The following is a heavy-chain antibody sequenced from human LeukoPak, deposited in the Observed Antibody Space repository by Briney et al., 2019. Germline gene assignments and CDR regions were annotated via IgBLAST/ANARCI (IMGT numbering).Heavy chain of an antibody. J-gene: IGHJ4*02. CDR2: IKQDGSEK. CDR3: ARVSCGGDCYLDY. V-gene: IGHV3-7*01. CDR1: GFTFSSYE. Sequence: GGSLRLSCAASGFTFSSYEMNWVRQAPGKGLEWVANIKQDGSEKYYVDSVKGRFTISRDNAKNSLYLQMNSLRAEDTAVYYCARVSCGGDCYLDYWGQGTLVTVSS. D-gene: IGHD2-21*02.